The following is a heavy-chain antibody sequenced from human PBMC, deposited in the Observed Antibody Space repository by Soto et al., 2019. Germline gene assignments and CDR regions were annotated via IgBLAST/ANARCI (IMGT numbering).Heavy chain of an antibody. CDR2: IIPNFDTP. CDR3: AVAMVREILIFESSGMHV. Sequence: QVHLVQSGAEVKKPGSSVKVSCKTSGGSCNNYAVSWVRQPPGQGLEGLGGIIPNFDTPNYAQKFQDRVTIIADESKSTVYMELRSLRSNDTAVYYCAVAMVREILIFESSGMHVWGQGTTVIVSS. J-gene: IGHJ6*02. CDR1: GGSCNNYA. V-gene: IGHV1-69*01. D-gene: IGHD3-10*01.